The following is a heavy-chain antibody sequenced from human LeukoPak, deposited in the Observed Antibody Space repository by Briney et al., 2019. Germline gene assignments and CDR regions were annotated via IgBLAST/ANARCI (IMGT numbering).Heavy chain of an antibody. CDR3: ARDRWIRGSFDY. D-gene: IGHD3-10*01. CDR2: ISSSGSTI. CDR1: GFTFSSYG. Sequence: GGSLRLSCAASGFTFSSYGMSWVRQPPGKGLEGVSYISSSGSTIFYADSVKGRFTISRDNAKNSLYLQMNSLRAEDTAVYYCARDRWIRGSFDYWGQGALVTVSS. V-gene: IGHV3-48*04. J-gene: IGHJ4*02.